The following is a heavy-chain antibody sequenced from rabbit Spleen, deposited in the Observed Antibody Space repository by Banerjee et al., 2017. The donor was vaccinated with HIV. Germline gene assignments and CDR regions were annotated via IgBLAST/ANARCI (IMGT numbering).Heavy chain of an antibody. CDR1: GISFGISDY. CDR2: INAGSSGFT. Sequence: QSLEESGGGLVQPEGSLTLTCTASGISFGISDYMCWVRQAPGKGLEWIACINAGSSGFTYHASWAKGRFTISKTSSTTVTLQMTSLTAADTATYFCARETSSGWGIVSFYFSLWGPGTLVTVS. D-gene: IGHD4-1*01. CDR3: ARETSSGWGIVSFYFSL. J-gene: IGHJ4*01. V-gene: IGHV1S40*01.